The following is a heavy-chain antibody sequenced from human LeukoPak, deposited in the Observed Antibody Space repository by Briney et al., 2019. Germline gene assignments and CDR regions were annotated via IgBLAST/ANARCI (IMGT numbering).Heavy chain of an antibody. J-gene: IGHJ6*03. CDR3: ARGIVVVAQLGFYFYYMDV. D-gene: IGHD2-15*01. CDR2: IYYSGST. Sequence: SETLSLTCTVSGGSISSYYWSWIRQPPGKGLEWIGYIYYSGSTNYNPSLKSRVTISVDTSKNQFSLKLSSLTAADTAVYYCARGIVVVAQLGFYFYYMDVWGKGTTVTISS. CDR1: GGSISSYY. V-gene: IGHV4-59*08.